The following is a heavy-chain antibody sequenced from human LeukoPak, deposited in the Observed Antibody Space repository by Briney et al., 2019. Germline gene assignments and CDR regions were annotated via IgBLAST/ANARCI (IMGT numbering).Heavy chain of an antibody. V-gene: IGHV3-23*01. Sequence: GGSLRLSCAASGFTFSSYAMSWVRQAPGKGLEWVSAISGSGGSTYYADSVKGRFTISRDNSKNTLYLQMNSLRAEDTAVYYCAKELGYCSSTSCWGFDPWGQGTLVTVSS. CDR3: AKELGYCSSTSCWGFDP. CDR2: ISGSGGST. D-gene: IGHD2-2*01. CDR1: GFTFSSYA. J-gene: IGHJ5*02.